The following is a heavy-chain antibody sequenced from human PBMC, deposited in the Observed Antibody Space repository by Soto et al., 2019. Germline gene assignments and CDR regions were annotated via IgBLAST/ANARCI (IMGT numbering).Heavy chain of an antibody. CDR3: AKDRHRGGGATHPPRFDP. Sequence: GGSLRLSCAASGFTFSSYGMHWVRQAPGKGLEWVAVISYDGSNKYYADSVKGRFTISRDNSKNTLYLQMNSLRAEDTAVYYCAKDRHRGGGATHPPRFDPWGQGTLVTVYS. CDR1: GFTFSSYG. V-gene: IGHV3-30*18. J-gene: IGHJ5*02. CDR2: ISYDGSNK. D-gene: IGHD1-26*01.